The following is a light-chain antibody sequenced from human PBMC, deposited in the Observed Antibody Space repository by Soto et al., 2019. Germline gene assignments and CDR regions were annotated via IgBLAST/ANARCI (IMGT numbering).Light chain of an antibody. V-gene: IGLV3-21*04. CDR2: YDS. Sequence: SYELTQPPSVSVAPGETARITCGGNNIGSKSVHWYQQKPGQAPELVMYYDSDRPSGIPERFSGSNSGNTATLTISRVEAGDEADYYCQVWDASSDPVVFGGGTKVTVL. CDR1: NIGSKS. CDR3: QVWDASSDPVV. J-gene: IGLJ2*01.